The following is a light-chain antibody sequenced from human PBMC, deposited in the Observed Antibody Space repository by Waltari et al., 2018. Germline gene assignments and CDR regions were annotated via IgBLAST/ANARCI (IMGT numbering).Light chain of an antibody. J-gene: IGLJ1*01. CDR2: EVF. CDR1: TRDVGSYDL. V-gene: IGLV2-23*02. CDR3: CSYAGRGTYV. Sequence: QSALTQPASVSGTPGQPTPTPCPGTTRDVGSYDLVTWYQQHPGEAPKLLICEVFKRPPDISRRFSGSKSGSTASLTISGLQPEDEADYYCCSYAGRGTYVFGSGTKVTV.